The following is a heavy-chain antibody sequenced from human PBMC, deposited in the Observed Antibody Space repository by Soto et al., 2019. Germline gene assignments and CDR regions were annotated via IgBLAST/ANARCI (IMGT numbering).Heavy chain of an antibody. CDR2: INHSGST. D-gene: IGHD6-19*01. CDR3: ARGPAESSGSLNCFGP. CDR1: GGSFSGYY. J-gene: IGHJ5*02. V-gene: IGHV4-34*01. Sequence: SETLSLTCAVYGGSFSGYYWSWIRQPPGKGLEWIGEINHSGSTNYNPSLKSRVTISVDTSKNQFSLKLSYVTAADTAVHYCARGPAESSGSLNCFGPWGQGTLVTVSS.